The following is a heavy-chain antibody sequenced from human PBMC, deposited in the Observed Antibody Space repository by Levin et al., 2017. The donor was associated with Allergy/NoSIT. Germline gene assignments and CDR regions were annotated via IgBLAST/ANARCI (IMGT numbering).Heavy chain of an antibody. CDR2: ISSSSSYI. CDR1: GFTFSSYS. Sequence: PGGSLRLSCAASGFTFSSYSMNWVRQAPGKGLEWVSSISSSSSYIYYADSVKGRFTISRDNAKNLLYLQMNSLRAEDTAVYYCARDPPYSSHQGHYNWFDPWGQGTLVTVSS. D-gene: IGHD6-13*01. CDR3: ARDPPYSSHQGHYNWFDP. J-gene: IGHJ5*02. V-gene: IGHV3-21*01.